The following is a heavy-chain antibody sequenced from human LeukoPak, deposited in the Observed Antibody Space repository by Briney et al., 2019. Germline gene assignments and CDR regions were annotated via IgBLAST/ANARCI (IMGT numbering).Heavy chain of an antibody. J-gene: IGHJ3*02. Sequence: PGGSLRLSCAASGFTFSSYGMSWVRQAPGKGLEWVSAISGSGGSTYYADSVKGRFTVSRDNSKNTLYLQMNSLRAEDTAVYYCARSDGSGSSDAFDIWGQGTMVTVSS. CDR1: GFTFSSYG. D-gene: IGHD3-10*01. CDR2: ISGSGGST. V-gene: IGHV3-23*01. CDR3: ARSDGSGSSDAFDI.